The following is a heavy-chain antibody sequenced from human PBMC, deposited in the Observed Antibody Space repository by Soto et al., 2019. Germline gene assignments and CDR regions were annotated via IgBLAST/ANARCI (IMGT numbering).Heavy chain of an antibody. Sequence: ASVKVSCKASGGTFSSYTISWVRQAPGQGLEWMGRIIPILGIANYAQKFQGRVTITADKSTSTAYMELSSLRSEDTAVYYCASPTGSSGWSPVLLSAEYFQHWGQGTLVTVSS. CDR3: ASPTGSSGWSPVLLSAEYFQH. CDR1: GGTFSSYT. CDR2: IIPILGIA. J-gene: IGHJ1*01. V-gene: IGHV1-69*02. D-gene: IGHD6-19*01.